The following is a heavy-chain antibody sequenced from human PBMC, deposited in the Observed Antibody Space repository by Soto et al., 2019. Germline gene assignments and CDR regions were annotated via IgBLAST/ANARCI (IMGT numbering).Heavy chain of an antibody. J-gene: IGHJ4*01. CDR1: GFTFTNAW. Sequence: EVQLVESGGGLVKPGGSLRLSCAASGFTFTNAWINWVGQAPGKGLEWVGRIKSKTDGGTTDYAEPVKGRFAISRDDSNNMVYLQMNILKIEDTAVYYCTTDSYSTIIIVRFDYWGHGTLVTVSS. D-gene: IGHD3-22*01. V-gene: IGHV3-15*07. CDR2: IKSKTDGGTT. CDR3: TTDSYSTIIIVRFDY.